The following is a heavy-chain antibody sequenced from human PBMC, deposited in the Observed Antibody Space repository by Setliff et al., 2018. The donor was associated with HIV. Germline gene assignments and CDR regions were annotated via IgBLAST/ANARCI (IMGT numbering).Heavy chain of an antibody. CDR1: GFSFSRYW. V-gene: IGHV3-7*01. CDR3: AKDMNYNNDYPGVLGS. J-gene: IGHJ4*02. Sequence: GGSLRLSCAASGFSFSRYWMSWVRQAPGKGLEWVASIDHFGSEENYVDSVKGRFTISRDNTKNSLHLQLDSLRAEDTAVYYCAKDMNYNNDYPGVLGSWGRGTLVTVSS. D-gene: IGHD3-16*01. CDR2: IDHFGSEE.